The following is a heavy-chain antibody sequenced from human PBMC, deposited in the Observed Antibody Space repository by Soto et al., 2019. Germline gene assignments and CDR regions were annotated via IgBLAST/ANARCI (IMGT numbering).Heavy chain of an antibody. CDR2: IYYSGTT. CDR1: GGSISRGGYF. J-gene: IGHJ4*02. Sequence: QLQLQESGPGLVKPSQTLSLTCTVSGGSISRGGYFWSWIRQHPGKGLEWIGYIYYSGTTYCNPSLKSRLTISVDTSKNQFSLNLMSVTAADTALYYCARVESSGTFDYWGQGTLVTVSS. D-gene: IGHD3-10*01. CDR3: ARVESSGTFDY. V-gene: IGHV4-31*03.